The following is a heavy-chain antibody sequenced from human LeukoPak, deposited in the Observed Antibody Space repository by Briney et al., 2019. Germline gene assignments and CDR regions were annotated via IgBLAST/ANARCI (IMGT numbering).Heavy chain of an antibody. Sequence: SETLSLACSVSGGSISNYYWSWIRQPPGKGLEWIGYIGYIYYSGSTNYNPSLQSRVTISVDTSKNQFSLKLSSVTAADTAVYYCATGDRRWLQLDHWGQGTLVTVSS. D-gene: IGHD5-24*01. J-gene: IGHJ4*02. CDR3: ATGDRRWLQLDH. V-gene: IGHV4-59*01. CDR2: IGYIYYSGST. CDR1: GGSISNYY.